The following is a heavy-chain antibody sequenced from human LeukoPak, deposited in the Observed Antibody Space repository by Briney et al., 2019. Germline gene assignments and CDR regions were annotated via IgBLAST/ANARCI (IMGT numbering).Heavy chain of an antibody. Sequence: SETLSLTCTVSGGSISSYYWSWIRQPPGKGLEWIGFILYSGTTNYNPSLKSRVTISVDTSKNHFSLKLSSVTAADTAVYYCARSSVPYYYYNYSMDVWGNGTTVTVSS. CDR3: ARSSVPYYYYNYSMDV. D-gene: IGHD3-22*01. V-gene: IGHV4-59*01. J-gene: IGHJ6*03. CDR1: GGSISSYY. CDR2: ILYSGTT.